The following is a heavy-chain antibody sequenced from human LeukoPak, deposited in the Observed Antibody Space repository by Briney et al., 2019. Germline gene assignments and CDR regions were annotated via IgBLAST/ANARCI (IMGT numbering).Heavy chain of an antibody. CDR2: ITAGDGNT. D-gene: IGHD7-27*01. V-gene: IGHV3-23*01. J-gene: IGHJ4*02. Sequence: GGSLRLSCTASGFTFSSYTMTWVRQAPGKGLKWVSTITAGDGNTYYADSVKGRFTVSRDDSKNTLYLQMNSLRAEDTAVYYCAKDGGLWVSAHWGDSWGRGTLVTVSS. CDR1: GFTFSSYT. CDR3: AKDGGLWVSAHWGDS.